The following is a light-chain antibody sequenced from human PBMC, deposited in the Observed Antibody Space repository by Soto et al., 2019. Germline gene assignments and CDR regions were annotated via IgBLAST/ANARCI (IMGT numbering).Light chain of an antibody. J-gene: IGKJ4*01. CDR3: QQTYNTPLT. CDR2: AAS. V-gene: IGKV1-39*01. CDR1: QSIGKY. Sequence: DIQMTQSPSSLSPSVGDRVTITFRASQSIGKYLSWFQQTPGNAPKLLIYAASGLQSGVPSRFSGSGSGTDFTPTINSLQREDFATYYCQQTYNTPLTFGGGTKVDIK.